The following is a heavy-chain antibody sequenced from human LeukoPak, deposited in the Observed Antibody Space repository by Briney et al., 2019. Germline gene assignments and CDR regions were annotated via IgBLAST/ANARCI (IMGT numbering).Heavy chain of an antibody. D-gene: IGHD3-10*01. V-gene: IGHV3-21*01. CDR3: ARDRGNLGY. J-gene: IGHJ4*02. CDR1: GLTFSSST. CDR2: ISTSSDSI. Sequence: GGSLRLSCAASGLTFSSSTMNWVRQAPGKGLEWVSSISTSSDSIYYADSVKGRFTISRDNAKNSLYLQMNSLRAEDTAVYYCARDRGNLGYWGQGTLVTVSS.